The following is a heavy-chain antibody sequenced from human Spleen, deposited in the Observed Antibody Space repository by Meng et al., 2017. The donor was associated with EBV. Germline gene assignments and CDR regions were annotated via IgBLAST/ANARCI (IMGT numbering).Heavy chain of an antibody. CDR1: GGSIIETN. CDR3: AKDVRCSAISCYAGLDS. J-gene: IGHJ4*02. D-gene: IGHD2-2*01. V-gene: IGHV3-23*01. Sequence: PSVTLPLLCTVSGGSIIETNWWGWVRQAPGKGLEWVSSVSDTGISTYYAESVKGRFTISRDNSKNTPSLQMNSLRPEDTAIYYCAKDVRCSAISCYAGLDSWGQGTLVTVSS. CDR2: VSDTGIST.